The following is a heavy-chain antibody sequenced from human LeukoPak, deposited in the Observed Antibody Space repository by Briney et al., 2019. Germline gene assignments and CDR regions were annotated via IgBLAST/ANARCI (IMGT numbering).Heavy chain of an antibody. CDR1: GFTFSSYA. CDR2: ISYDGSNK. V-gene: IGHV3-30*07. Sequence: GWSLRLSCAASGFTFSSYAMHWVRQAPGKGLEWVAVISYDGSNKYYADSVKGRFTISRDNAKNSLYLQMNSLRAEDTAVYYCARVAGTTRRPFFDYWGQGTLVTVSS. D-gene: IGHD1-7*01. CDR3: ARVAGTTRRPFFDY. J-gene: IGHJ4*02.